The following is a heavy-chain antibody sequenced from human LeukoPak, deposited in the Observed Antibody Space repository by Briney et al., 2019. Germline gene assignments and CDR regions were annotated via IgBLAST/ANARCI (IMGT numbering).Heavy chain of an antibody. CDR2: INPNSGGT. CDR1: GYTFTGYY. J-gene: IGHJ4*02. Sequence: ASVKVSCKASGYTFTGYYMHWVRQAPGQGLEWMGWINPNSGGTDYAQKFQGRVTMTSDTSISTAYMELSRLRSDDTAVYYCARDYYDSSGYISDYWGQGCLVTVSA. V-gene: IGHV1-2*02. D-gene: IGHD3-22*01. CDR3: ARDYYDSSGYISDY.